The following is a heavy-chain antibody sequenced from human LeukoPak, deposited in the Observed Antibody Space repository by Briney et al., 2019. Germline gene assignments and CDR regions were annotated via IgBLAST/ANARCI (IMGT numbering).Heavy chain of an antibody. CDR2: ISGSGGTT. CDR1: GFTFSSYA. D-gene: IGHD4-17*01. J-gene: IGHJ6*04. Sequence: GSLRLSCAASGFTFSSYAMTWVRQAPGKGLEWVSAISGSGGTTYYADSVKGRFTISRDNSKNTLYLQMNSLRAEDTAVYYCAKRMNNGDYGMDVWGKGTTVTVSS. V-gene: IGHV3-23*01. CDR3: AKRMNNGDYGMDV.